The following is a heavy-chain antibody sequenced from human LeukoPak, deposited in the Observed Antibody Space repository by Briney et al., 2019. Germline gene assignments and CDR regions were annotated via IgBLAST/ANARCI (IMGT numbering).Heavy chain of an antibody. V-gene: IGHV4-34*01. CDR1: GGSFSGHY. CDR3: ARGRTGAAALDF. Sequence: PSETLSLTCAVYGGSFSGHYWTWIRQPPGKGLEWIGESTHSGSTNYNPSLKSRVTISVDTSKNQLSLKLTSVSAADTAVYHCARGRTGAAALDFWGPGILVTVSS. CDR2: STHSGST. D-gene: IGHD2-2*01. J-gene: IGHJ4*02.